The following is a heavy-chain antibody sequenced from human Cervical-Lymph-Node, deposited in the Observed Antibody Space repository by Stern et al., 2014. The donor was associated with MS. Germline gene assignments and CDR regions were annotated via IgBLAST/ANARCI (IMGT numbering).Heavy chain of an antibody. Sequence: EVQLVQSGAEVKKSGESLTISCRGSGYSFSTYWIGWVRPMSGKGLEWMGIFYPGDSDTRYSPSFQGQVTISFDASISTAFLHWSSLRASDTATYYCARSPSGVSDPHYFDSWGQGTPVNVLS. J-gene: IGHJ4*02. D-gene: IGHD6-19*01. CDR1: GYSFSTYW. CDR3: ARSPSGVSDPHYFDS. V-gene: IGHV5-51*01. CDR2: FYPGDSDT.